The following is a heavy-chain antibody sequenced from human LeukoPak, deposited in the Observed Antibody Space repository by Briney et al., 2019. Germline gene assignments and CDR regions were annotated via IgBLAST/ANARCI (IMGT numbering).Heavy chain of an antibody. CDR2: INHSGST. V-gene: IGHV4-34*01. CDR1: GGSISSYY. Sequence: SETLSLTCTVSGGSISSYYWSWIRQPPGKGLEWIGEINHSGSTNYNPSLKSRVTISVDTSKNQFSLKLSSVTAADTAVYYCARGQQRHKNWFDPWGQGTLVTVSS. CDR3: ARGQQRHKNWFDP. J-gene: IGHJ5*02. D-gene: IGHD2-2*01.